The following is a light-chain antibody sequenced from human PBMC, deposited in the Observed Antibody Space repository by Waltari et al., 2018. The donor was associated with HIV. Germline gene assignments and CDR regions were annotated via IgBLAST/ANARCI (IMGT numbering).Light chain of an antibody. V-gene: IGLV6-57*02. CDR1: SGRVARNY. J-gene: IGLJ3*02. Sequence: NFMLTQPHSVSASPGKTVTISCTGSSGRVARNYVQWYQQRPGSAPTTVIYKDDQRPSGVPDRFSGSINSSSNSASLTISGLKTDDEADYYCQSFHGITAVFGGGTKLTVL. CDR2: KDD. CDR3: QSFHGITAV.